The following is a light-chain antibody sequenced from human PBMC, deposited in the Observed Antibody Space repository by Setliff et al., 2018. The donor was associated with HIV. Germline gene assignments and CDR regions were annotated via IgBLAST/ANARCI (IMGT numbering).Light chain of an antibody. V-gene: IGLV2-11*01. CDR1: GSDVGGYDY. CDR3: CSYAARQTSYV. CDR2: DVT. Sequence: QSALTQPRSVSGSPGRSVTISCTGTGSDVGGYDYVSWIQQQPGKAPKLMIYDVTRRPSGVPDRFSGSRSGNTASLTISGLQADDEAYYYCCSYAARQTSYVFGTGTKVTVL. J-gene: IGLJ1*01.